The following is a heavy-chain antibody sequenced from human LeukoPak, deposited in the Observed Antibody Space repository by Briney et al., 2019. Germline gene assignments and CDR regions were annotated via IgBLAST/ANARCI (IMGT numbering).Heavy chain of an antibody. CDR1: GGSFSGYY. J-gene: IGHJ3*02. D-gene: IGHD3-16*01. CDR2: INHSGST. Sequence: SETLSLTCAVYGGSFSGYYWSWIRQPPGKGLEWIGEINHSGSTNYNPSLKSRVTVSVDTSKNQFSLKLSSVTAADTAVYYCASPIGQKPARLWGRVFDIWGKGKMVTVS. CDR3: ASPIGQKPARLWGRVFDI. V-gene: IGHV4-34*01.